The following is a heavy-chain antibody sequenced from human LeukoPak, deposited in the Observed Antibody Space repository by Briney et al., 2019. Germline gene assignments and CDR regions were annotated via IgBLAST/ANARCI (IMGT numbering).Heavy chain of an antibody. CDR2: INTNTGNP. CDR1: GYTFTSYA. CDR3: ARVLNLITFGGVIVLGY. D-gene: IGHD3-16*02. V-gene: IGHV7-4-1*02. J-gene: IGHJ4*02. Sequence: ASVKVSCKASGYTFTSYAMNWVRQAPGQGLEWMGWINTNTGNPTYAQGFTGRFVFSLDTSVSTAYLQISSLKAEDTAVYYCARVLNLITFGGVIVLGYWGQGTLVTVSS.